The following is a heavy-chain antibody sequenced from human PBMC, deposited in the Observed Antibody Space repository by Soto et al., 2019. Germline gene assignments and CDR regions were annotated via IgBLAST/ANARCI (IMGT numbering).Heavy chain of an antibody. CDR1: GGTFSSYA. D-gene: IGHD4-17*01. CDR2: IIPIFGTA. CDR3: ARPKRRYGDYGPGMDV. V-gene: IGHV1-69*12. Sequence: QVQLVQSGAEVKKPGSSVKVSCKASGGTFSSYAISWVRQAPGQGLEWMGGIIPIFGTANYAQKFQGRVTITADESTTXAYMELSSLRSEDTAVYYCARPKRRYGDYGPGMDVWGQGTTVTVSS. J-gene: IGHJ6*02.